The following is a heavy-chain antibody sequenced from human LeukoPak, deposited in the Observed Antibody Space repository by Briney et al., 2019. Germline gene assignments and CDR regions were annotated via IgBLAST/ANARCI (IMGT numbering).Heavy chain of an antibody. D-gene: IGHD2-2*01. J-gene: IGHJ6*02. CDR3: ARDLRDCSSASCNVLYFLMDA. V-gene: IGHV3-30*03. CDR2: LSHDDINE. Sequence: QPGRSLRLSCEASGFTLSSFAMHWVRQAPGKGLEWVAVLSHDDINEFYADSVKGRFIISRDNSKNTVYLQMNSLRVEDTAVYYCARDLRDCSSASCNVLYFLMDAWGQGTTVSVSS. CDR1: GFTLSSFA.